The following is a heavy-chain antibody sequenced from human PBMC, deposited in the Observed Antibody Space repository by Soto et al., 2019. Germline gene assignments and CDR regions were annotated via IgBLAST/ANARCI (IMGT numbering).Heavy chain of an antibody. V-gene: IGHV3-48*02. J-gene: IGHJ4*02. Sequence: GGSLRLSCAASGFTFSSYSMNWVRQAPGKGLEWVSYISSSSSTIYYADSVKGRFTISRDNAKNSLYLQMNSLRDEDTAVYYCARERNYYDSSGYYSVYFDYWGQGTLVTVSS. CDR1: GFTFSSYS. CDR3: ARERNYYDSSGYYSVYFDY. D-gene: IGHD3-22*01. CDR2: ISSSSSTI.